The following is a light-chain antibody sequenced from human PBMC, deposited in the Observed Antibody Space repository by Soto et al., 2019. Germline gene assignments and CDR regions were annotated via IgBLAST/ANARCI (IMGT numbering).Light chain of an antibody. J-gene: IGKJ4*01. CDR2: DAS. CDR3: QHRNNWPT. CDR1: QSISSS. V-gene: IGKV3-11*01. Sequence: EVVLTQSPAILSLSPGESATLSCRASQSISSSLAWYQHKPGRAPRLLIYDASNRATGIPARFSGSGSGTDFTLTISSLEPEDFAVYYCQHRNNWPTFGGGTKVEIK.